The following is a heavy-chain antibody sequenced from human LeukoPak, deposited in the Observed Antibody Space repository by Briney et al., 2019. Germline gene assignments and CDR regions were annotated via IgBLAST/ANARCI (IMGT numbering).Heavy chain of an antibody. CDR2: IYYSGST. Sequence: SETLSLTCTVSGGSISSSSYYWGWIRQPPGKGLEWIGYIYYSGSTNYNPSLKSRVTISVDTSKNQFSLKLSSVTAADTAVYYCALAAAGHNWFDPWGQGTLVTVSS. V-gene: IGHV4-61*05. D-gene: IGHD6-13*01. CDR3: ALAAAGHNWFDP. J-gene: IGHJ5*02. CDR1: GGSISSSSYY.